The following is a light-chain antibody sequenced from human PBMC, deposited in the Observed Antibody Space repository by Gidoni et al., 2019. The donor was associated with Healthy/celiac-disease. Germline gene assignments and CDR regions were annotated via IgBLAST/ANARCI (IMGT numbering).Light chain of an antibody. Sequence: DIQMTQSPSSLSASVGDRVTTTCRASQSISSYLNWYQQKPGKAPKLLIYAASSLQSGVPSRFSGSGSGTDFTLTISSLQPEDFATYYCQQSYSTPLTFGPXTKVDIK. CDR1: QSISSY. CDR2: AAS. CDR3: QQSYSTPLT. J-gene: IGKJ3*01. V-gene: IGKV1-39*01.